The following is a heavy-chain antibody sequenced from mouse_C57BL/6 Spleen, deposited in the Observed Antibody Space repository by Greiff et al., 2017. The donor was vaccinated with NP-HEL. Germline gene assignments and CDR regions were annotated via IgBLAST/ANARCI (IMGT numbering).Heavy chain of an antibody. CDR1: GYTFTSYW. CDR3: ARDYGSSYVDAMDY. J-gene: IGHJ4*01. CDR2: IYPGSGST. D-gene: IGHD1-1*01. V-gene: IGHV1-55*01. Sequence: QVQLQQPGAELVKPGASVKMSCKASGYTFTSYWITWVKQRPGQGLEWIGDIYPGSGSTNYNEKFKSKATLTVDTSSSTAYMQLSSLTSEDSAVYYGARDYGSSYVDAMDYWGQGTSVTVSS.